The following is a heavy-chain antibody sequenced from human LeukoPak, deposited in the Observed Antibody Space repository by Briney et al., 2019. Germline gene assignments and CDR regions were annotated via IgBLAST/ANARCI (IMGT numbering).Heavy chain of an antibody. Sequence: GGSLRPSCAASGFSFSSYEMHWVRQAPGKGLEWVSDISYSGSTTYYADSVRGRFPTSRDNAKNLLYLQMHSLRAEDTAIYYCSLLAVASPQDYWGQGTLVTVSS. V-gene: IGHV3-48*03. CDR1: GFSFSSYE. CDR3: SLLAVASPQDY. CDR2: ISYSGSTT. D-gene: IGHD6-19*01. J-gene: IGHJ4*02.